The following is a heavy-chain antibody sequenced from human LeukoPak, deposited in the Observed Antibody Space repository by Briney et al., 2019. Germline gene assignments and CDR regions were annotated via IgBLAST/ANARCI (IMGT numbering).Heavy chain of an antibody. Sequence: GESLKISCKGSGYSFTSYWIGWVRQMPGKGLEWMGIIYPGDSDTKYSPSFQGQVTISADKSITTAYLQWSSLKASDTAMYYCAKSNSSGRYYFDHWGQGTLVTVSS. CDR3: AKSNSSGRYYFDH. J-gene: IGHJ4*02. D-gene: IGHD6-19*01. V-gene: IGHV5-51*01. CDR2: IYPGDSDT. CDR1: GYSFTSYW.